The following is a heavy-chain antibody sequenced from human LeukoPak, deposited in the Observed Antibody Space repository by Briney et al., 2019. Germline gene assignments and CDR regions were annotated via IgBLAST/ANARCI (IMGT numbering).Heavy chain of an antibody. Sequence: GGSLRLSCAASGFTFISYWMSWVRQPPGKGLEWVANIKQDGSEKYYVDSVKGRFTISRDNAKNSLYLQMNSLRAEDTAVYYCAREVTPYYWGQGTLVTVSS. CDR3: AREVTPYY. D-gene: IGHD4-23*01. J-gene: IGHJ4*02. CDR2: IKQDGSEK. V-gene: IGHV3-7*01. CDR1: GFTFISYW.